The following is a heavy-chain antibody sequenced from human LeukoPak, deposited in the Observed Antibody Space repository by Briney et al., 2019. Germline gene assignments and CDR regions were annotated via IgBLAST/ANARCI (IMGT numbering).Heavy chain of an antibody. D-gene: IGHD4-17*01. Sequence: PGGSLRLSCVASGFIFSNYWMHWVRQVPGKGLVWVSRINLDGSTTTYADSVKGRFTISRDNAKNTLYLQMNSLRAEDTALYYCARDKTVSALRRDYMDVWGKGTTVTVSS. CDR3: ARDKTVSALRRDYMDV. J-gene: IGHJ6*03. V-gene: IGHV3-74*01. CDR1: GFIFSNYW. CDR2: INLDGSTT.